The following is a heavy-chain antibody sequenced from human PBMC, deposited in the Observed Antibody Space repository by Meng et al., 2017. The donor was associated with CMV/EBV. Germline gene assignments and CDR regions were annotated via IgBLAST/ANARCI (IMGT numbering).Heavy chain of an antibody. Sequence: GSLRLSCAVYGGSFSGYYWSWIRQPPGKGLEWIGEINHSGSTNYNPSLKSRVTISVDTSKNQFSLKLSSVTAADTAVYYCARGRLTVTTVRGYYYYGMDVWGQGTTVTVSS. CDR3: ARGRLTVTTVRGYYYYGMDV. CDR2: INHSGST. V-gene: IGHV4-34*01. D-gene: IGHD1-7*01. CDR1: GGSFSGYY. J-gene: IGHJ6*02.